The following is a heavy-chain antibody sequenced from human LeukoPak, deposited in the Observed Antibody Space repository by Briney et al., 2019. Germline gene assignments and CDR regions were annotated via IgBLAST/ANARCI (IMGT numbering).Heavy chain of an antibody. CDR2: ISWNSGSI. CDR3: ASYLYWWSDLGY. V-gene: IGHV3-9*01. J-gene: IGHJ4*02. CDR1: GFTFDDYA. Sequence: GGSLRLSCAASGFTFDDYAMHWVRQAPGKGLEWVSGISWNSGSIGYADSVKGRFTISRDNAKNSLYLQMNSRRVEDTAVYYCASYLYWWSDLGYWGQGTLVTVSS. D-gene: IGHD2-8*02.